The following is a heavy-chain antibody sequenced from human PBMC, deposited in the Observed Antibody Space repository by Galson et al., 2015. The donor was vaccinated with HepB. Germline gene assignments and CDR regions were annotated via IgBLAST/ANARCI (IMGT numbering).Heavy chain of an antibody. J-gene: IGHJ1*01. Sequence: SVKVSCKVSGYTLTELSMHWVRQAPGKGLEWMGGFDPEDGETIYAQKFQGRVTMTEDTSTDTAYMELSSLRSEDTAVYYCATVGRYCGGDCPFQHWGQGTLVTVSS. V-gene: IGHV1-24*01. D-gene: IGHD2-21*02. CDR1: GYTLTELS. CDR2: FDPEDGET. CDR3: ATVGRYCGGDCPFQH.